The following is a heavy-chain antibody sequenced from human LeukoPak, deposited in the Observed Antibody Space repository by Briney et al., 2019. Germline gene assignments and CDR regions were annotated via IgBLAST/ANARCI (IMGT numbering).Heavy chain of an antibody. Sequence: SETLSLTCTVSGGSISSFFWSWIRQPPGKALEWIGYMFYSGSTNYNPSLKSRVTISIDTSKNQFSLKLTSVTTADTAVYYCARGSGSNTPFPFDYWGQGTLVTVSS. CDR2: MFYSGST. CDR3: ARGSGSNTPFPFDY. J-gene: IGHJ4*02. CDR1: GGSISSFF. V-gene: IGHV4-59*01. D-gene: IGHD1-26*01.